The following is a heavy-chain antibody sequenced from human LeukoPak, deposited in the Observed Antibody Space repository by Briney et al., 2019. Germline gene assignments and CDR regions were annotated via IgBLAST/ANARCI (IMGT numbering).Heavy chain of an antibody. D-gene: IGHD3-10*01. Sequence: ASVKVSCKASGYTFSTYGISWVRQAPGQGLEWMGWISAYNGNTKFVQKFQGRVTITADESTSTAYMELSSLRSEDTAVYYCARTGGRDPFDPWGQGTLVTVSS. V-gene: IGHV1-18*01. J-gene: IGHJ5*02. CDR1: GYTFSTYG. CDR3: ARTGGRDPFDP. CDR2: ISAYNGNT.